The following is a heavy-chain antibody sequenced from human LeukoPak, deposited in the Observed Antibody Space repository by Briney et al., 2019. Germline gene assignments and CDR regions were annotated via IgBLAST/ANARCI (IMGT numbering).Heavy chain of an antibody. CDR1: GFTFDDYG. D-gene: IGHD3-10*01. CDR3: ARAYGSGSYLY. CDR2: INWNGGRT. Sequence: GGSLRLSCAASGFTFDDYGMSWVRQAPGKGLEWVSGINWNGGRTGYADSVKGRFTISRDNAKNSLYLQMNSLGAEDTALYYCARAYGSGSYLYWGQGTLVSVSS. V-gene: IGHV3-20*04. J-gene: IGHJ4*02.